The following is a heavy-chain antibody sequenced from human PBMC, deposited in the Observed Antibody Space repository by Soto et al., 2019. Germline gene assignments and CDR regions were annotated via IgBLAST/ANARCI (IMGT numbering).Heavy chain of an antibody. Sequence: QVRLVASGGGVVQPGRSLRLSCAASGFTFSNYGLNWVRQAPGRGLEGVAVISYDGSNKYYGDSVKGRFTISRDKSKHTSYLHMISLTAEDTAVYYCAKMTAPVVTLGDAFDICGQGTKVTVSS. V-gene: IGHV3-30*18. J-gene: IGHJ3*02. CDR1: GFTFSNYG. D-gene: IGHD1-26*01. CDR2: ISYDGSNK. CDR3: AKMTAPVVTLGDAFDI.